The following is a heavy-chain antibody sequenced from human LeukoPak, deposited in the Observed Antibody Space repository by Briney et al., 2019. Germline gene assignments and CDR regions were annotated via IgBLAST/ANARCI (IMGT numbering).Heavy chain of an antibody. V-gene: IGHV4-39*01. J-gene: IGHJ3*02. Sequence: SETLSLTCTVSGGSISSSSYYWGWIRQPPGKGLEWIGSIYYTGSTYYNPSLKSRVTISVDTSKNQFSLKLSSVTAADTAVYYCARADRPGTFYAFDIWGQGTMVTVSS. CDR2: IYYTGST. CDR1: GGSISSSSYY. CDR3: ARADRPGTFYAFDI.